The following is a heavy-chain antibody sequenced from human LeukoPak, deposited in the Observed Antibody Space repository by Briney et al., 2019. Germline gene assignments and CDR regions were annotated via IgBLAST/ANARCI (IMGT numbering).Heavy chain of an antibody. CDR1: GGSIGSYY. Sequence: SETLSLTCTVSGGSIGSYYWNWIRQPPGQVLEWIGYIYYSESTNYNPSLKSRATISVDTSKNQFSLKVSSVTAADTAVYYCARSKDGFNADYWGQGILVTVSS. J-gene: IGHJ4*02. V-gene: IGHV4-59*01. CDR3: ARSKDGFNADY. D-gene: IGHD5-24*01. CDR2: IYYSEST.